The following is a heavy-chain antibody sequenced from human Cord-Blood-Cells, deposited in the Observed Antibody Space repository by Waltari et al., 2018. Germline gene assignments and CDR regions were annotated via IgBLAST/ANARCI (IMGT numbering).Heavy chain of an antibody. J-gene: IGHJ3*02. CDR2: IYPGDYDT. CDR1: GYSFTSYW. Sequence: EVQLVQSGAEVKKPGESLKISCKGSGYSFTSYWHRRVRQMPGKGLEWMGIIYPGDYDTRYSPSFQGQVTISADKSISTAYLQWSSLKASDTAMYYCARRRDCSSTSCGGAFDIWGQGTMVTVSS. D-gene: IGHD2-2*01. CDR3: ARRRDCSSTSCGGAFDI. V-gene: IGHV5-51*03.